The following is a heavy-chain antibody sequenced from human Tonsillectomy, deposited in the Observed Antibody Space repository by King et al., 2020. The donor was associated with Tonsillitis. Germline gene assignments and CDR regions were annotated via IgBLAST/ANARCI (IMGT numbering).Heavy chain of an antibody. CDR1: GFTFSSYS. Sequence: VQLVESGGGLVQPGGSLRLSCAASGFTFSSYSMNWVRQAPGKGLEWVSYISSSSSTIYYADSVKGRFTISRDNAKNSLYLQMNSLRAEDTAVYYCARGLAYYDFWSGYRVPLYGMDVWGQGTTVTVSS. V-gene: IGHV3-48*04. J-gene: IGHJ6*02. CDR3: ARGLAYYDFWSGYRVPLYGMDV. CDR2: ISSSSSTI. D-gene: IGHD3-3*01.